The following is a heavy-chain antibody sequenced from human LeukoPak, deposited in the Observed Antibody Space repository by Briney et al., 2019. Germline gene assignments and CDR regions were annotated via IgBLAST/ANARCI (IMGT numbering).Heavy chain of an antibody. CDR2: INHSGST. CDR1: GGSFSGYY. D-gene: IGHD2-15*01. CDR3: ARVLLGSAFDY. J-gene: IGHJ4*02. V-gene: IGHV4-34*01. Sequence: SETLSLTCAVYGGSFSGYYWSWIRQPPGKGLEWIGEINHSGSTNYNPSLKSRVTISVDTSKNQFSLKLSSVTAADTAVYYCARVLLGSAFDYWGQGTLVTVSS.